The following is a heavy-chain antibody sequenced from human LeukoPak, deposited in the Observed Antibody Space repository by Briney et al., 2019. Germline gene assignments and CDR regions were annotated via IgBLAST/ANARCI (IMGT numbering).Heavy chain of an antibody. CDR2: ISSSSKTI. CDR3: ARGGRGYSYGGAFDV. J-gene: IGHJ3*01. D-gene: IGHD5-18*01. Sequence: GGSVNLSCAVSGYTLTGFTMHWVRQAPGKGLEWVLDISSSSKTIYYANSVKGRVNTSRDKSKIQLYPQMSSVRAEDTAVYYSARGGRGYSYGGAFDVWGQGTMVTVSS. CDR1: GYTLTGFT. V-gene: IGHV3-48*01.